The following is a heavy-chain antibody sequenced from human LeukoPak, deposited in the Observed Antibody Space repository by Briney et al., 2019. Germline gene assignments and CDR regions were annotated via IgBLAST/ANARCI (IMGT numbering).Heavy chain of an antibody. CDR3: AKDTRLLWSGYFDY. J-gene: IGHJ4*02. CDR1: GFTFDDYA. Sequence: GRSLRLSCAASGFTFDDYAMQWVRQAPGKGLEWVSGISWNSGSIGYADSVKGPFTISRDNAKNSLYLQMNSLRAEDTALYYCAKDTRLLWSGYFDYWGQGTLVTVSS. D-gene: IGHD3-10*02. V-gene: IGHV3-9*01. CDR2: ISWNSGSI.